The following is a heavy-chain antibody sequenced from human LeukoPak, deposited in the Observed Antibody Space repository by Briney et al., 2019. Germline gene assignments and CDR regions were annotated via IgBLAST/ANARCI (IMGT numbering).Heavy chain of an antibody. CDR3: ARGAPDYYDSSGYYFDY. CDR2: INPNSGGT. CDR1: GYTFTGYY. D-gene: IGHD3-22*01. J-gene: IGHJ4*02. Sequence: ASVKVSRKASGYTFTGYYMHWVRQAPGQGLEWMGWINPNSGGTNYAQKFQGRVTMTRDTSISTAYMELSRLRSDDTAVYYCARGAPDYYDSSGYYFDYWGQGTLVTVSS. V-gene: IGHV1-2*02.